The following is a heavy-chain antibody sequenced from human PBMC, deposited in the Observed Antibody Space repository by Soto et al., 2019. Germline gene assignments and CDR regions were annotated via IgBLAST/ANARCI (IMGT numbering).Heavy chain of an antibody. CDR2: INAGNGNT. CDR3: TTQISTVTYYFDY. J-gene: IGHJ4*02. Sequence: ASVKVSCKASGYTFTSYAMHCVRQAPGQRLEWMGWINAGNGNTKYSQKFQGRVTITRDTSASTAYMELSSLRSEDTAVYYCTTQISTVTYYFDYWGQGTLVTVSS. CDR1: GYTFTSYA. D-gene: IGHD4-17*01. V-gene: IGHV1-3*01.